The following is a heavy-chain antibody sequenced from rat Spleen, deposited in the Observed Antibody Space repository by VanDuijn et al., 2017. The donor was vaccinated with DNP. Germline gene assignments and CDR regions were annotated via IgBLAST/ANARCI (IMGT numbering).Heavy chain of an antibody. CDR1: GFTFSDYY. V-gene: IGHV5-22*01. Sequence: EVQLVESGGGLVQPGRSLKLSCAASGFTFSDYYMAWVRQAPKKGLDWVASISYEGSSTYYGDSVKGRFTISRDNAKSTLYLQMDSLRSEDTATYYCTTAGAAWGQGTSVTVSS. CDR2: ISYEGSST. D-gene: IGHD1-2*01. J-gene: IGHJ4*01. CDR3: TTAGAA.